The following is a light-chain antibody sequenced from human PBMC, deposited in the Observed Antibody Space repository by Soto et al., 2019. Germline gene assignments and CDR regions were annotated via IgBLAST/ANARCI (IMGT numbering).Light chain of an antibody. CDR1: QTVRNNY. Sequence: EFVLTQSPGTLSLSPGERATLSCRASQTVRNNYLAWYQQKPGQAPRLLIYDASSRATGIPDRFSGGGSGTEFTLTISSLQPDDFATYYCQQRNDWPLTCGGGTKGDIK. CDR3: QQRNDWPLT. J-gene: IGKJ4*01. CDR2: DAS. V-gene: IGKV3D-20*02.